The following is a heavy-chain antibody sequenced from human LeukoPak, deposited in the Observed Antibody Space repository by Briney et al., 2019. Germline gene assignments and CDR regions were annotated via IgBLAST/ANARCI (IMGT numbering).Heavy chain of an antibody. Sequence: QPGRSLRLSCAASGFTFDDYAMHWVRQAPGKGLEWVSGISWNSGSIGYADSVKGRFAISRDNAKNSLYLQMNSLRAEDTAVYYRAKARDRSGPYGDYWGQGTLVTVSS. CDR1: GFTFDDYA. J-gene: IGHJ4*02. D-gene: IGHD3-22*01. V-gene: IGHV3-9*01. CDR2: ISWNSGSI. CDR3: AKARDRSGPYGDY.